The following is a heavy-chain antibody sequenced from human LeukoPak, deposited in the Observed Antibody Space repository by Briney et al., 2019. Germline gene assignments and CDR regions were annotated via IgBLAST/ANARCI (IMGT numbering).Heavy chain of an antibody. V-gene: IGHV1-2*06. CDR3: ARDHPLGIFGVVIPPSVPGV. J-gene: IGHJ4*02. Sequence: GASVKVSCKASGYTFTGYYMHWVRQAPGQGLEWMGRINPNSGGTNYAQKFQGRVTMTTDTSTSTAYMELRSLRSDDTAVYYCARDHPLGIFGVVIPPSVPGVWGQGTLVTVSS. CDR1: GYTFTGYY. D-gene: IGHD3-3*01. CDR2: INPNSGGT.